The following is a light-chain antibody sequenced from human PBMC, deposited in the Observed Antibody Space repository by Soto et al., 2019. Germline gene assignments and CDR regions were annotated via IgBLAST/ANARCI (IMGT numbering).Light chain of an antibody. CDR1: SSNIGSNT. CDR3: AAWDDSLNVPVYV. V-gene: IGLV1-44*01. Sequence: QSVLTQPPSASGTPGQRATISCSGSSSNIGSNTVNWYQQLPGTAPKLLIYSNNQRPSGVPDRFSGSKSGTSASLAISGLQSEDEADFYCAAWDDSLNVPVYVFGTVTKVTVL. J-gene: IGLJ1*01. CDR2: SNN.